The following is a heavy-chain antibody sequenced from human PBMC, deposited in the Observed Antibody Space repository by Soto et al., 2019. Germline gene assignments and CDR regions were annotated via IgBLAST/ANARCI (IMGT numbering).Heavy chain of an antibody. V-gene: IGHV3-53*01. Sequence: LRLSCAASGFTVSSNYMSWVRQAPGKGLEWVSVIHSGGSTYSADSVKGRFTISRDDSLNTLYLQMNSLRAEDTAVYYCARVKVGSYIMDGFYFDYWGQGTLVTVSS. CDR1: GFTVSSNY. D-gene: IGHD3-10*01. J-gene: IGHJ4*02. CDR3: ARVKVGSYIMDGFYFDY. CDR2: IHSGGST.